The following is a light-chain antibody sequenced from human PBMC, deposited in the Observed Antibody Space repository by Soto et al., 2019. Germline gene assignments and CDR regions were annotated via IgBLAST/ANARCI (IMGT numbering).Light chain of an antibody. J-gene: IGLJ2*01. V-gene: IGLV3-21*02. CDR1: TVGSKS. CDR2: DDS. Sequence: SYELTQTPSVSVAPGQTARLTCGGATVGSKSIHWYQQKAGQAPVLVVYDDSDRPSGIPERFSGSNSENMATLTISRVEAGDEADYYCQVWNSFGDHVVFGGGTKLTVL. CDR3: QVWNSFGDHVV.